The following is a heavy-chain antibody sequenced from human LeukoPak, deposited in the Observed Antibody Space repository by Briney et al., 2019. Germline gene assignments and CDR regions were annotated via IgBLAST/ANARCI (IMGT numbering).Heavy chain of an antibody. V-gene: IGHV3-7*01. CDR2: INQDGRHR. J-gene: IGHJ5*02. CDR1: GFAFSTYW. Sequence: GGSLRLSWVASGFAFSTYWMTWVRQAPGKGLEWVANINQDGRHRYFVNSVEGRFSISRDNAKNSLYLQIDSLRADDTAVYYCARGGRGWFDPWGQGTLVTVSS. D-gene: IGHD1-26*01. CDR3: ARGGRGWFDP.